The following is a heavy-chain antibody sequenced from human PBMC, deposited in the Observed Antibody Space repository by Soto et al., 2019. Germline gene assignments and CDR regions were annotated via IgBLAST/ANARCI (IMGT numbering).Heavy chain of an antibody. CDR2: ISTYNGNT. D-gene: IGHD2-8*01. Sequence: VQSGAEVKKPGASVKVSCKASGYTFTTYDISWVRQAPGQGLELMGRISTYNGNTNYPQSLQGRLTMTTDTSTTTAYMELRSLRSDDTAVYYCARDPYHVLMVNAPNLYGMDVWGQGTTVTVSS. J-gene: IGHJ6*02. CDR3: ARDPYHVLMVNAPNLYGMDV. V-gene: IGHV1-18*01. CDR1: GYTFTTYD.